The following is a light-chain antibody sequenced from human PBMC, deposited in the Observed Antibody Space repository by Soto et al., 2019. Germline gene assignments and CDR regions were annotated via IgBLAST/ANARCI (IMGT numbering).Light chain of an antibody. Sequence: QSALTQPASVSGSPGQSISISCTGTSSNIGGYNYVSWYQQHPGKAPKLMIYDVTNRPSGVSNRFSGSKSGNTASLTISGLQPEDEADYYCSSYTTGNTNVFGNGTKLTVL. CDR1: SSNIGGYNY. CDR2: DVT. CDR3: SSYTTGNTNV. J-gene: IGLJ1*01. V-gene: IGLV2-14*03.